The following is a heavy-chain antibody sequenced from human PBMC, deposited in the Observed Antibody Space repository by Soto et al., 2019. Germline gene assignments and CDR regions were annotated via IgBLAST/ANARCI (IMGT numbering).Heavy chain of an antibody. D-gene: IGHD3-3*01. J-gene: IGHJ6*02. CDR2: ISSRGSSI. Sequence: AGGTLRLSCAASGFTFSNAWMSWVRQAPGKGLEWVSYISSRGSSIYYADSVKGRCTISRANAKTSLYLQMNGLRAEDTAVYYCARGYYDFWSGYYISPYGMDVWGQGTTATV. CDR3: ARGYYDFWSGYYISPYGMDV. CDR1: GFTFSNAW. V-gene: IGHV3-11*01.